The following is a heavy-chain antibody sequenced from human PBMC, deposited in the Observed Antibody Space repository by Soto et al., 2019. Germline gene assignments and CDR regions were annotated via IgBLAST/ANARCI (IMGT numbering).Heavy chain of an antibody. D-gene: IGHD3-3*01. V-gene: IGHV3-48*02. CDR2: ISSSSTI. Sequence: EVQVVESGGGLVQPGGSLRLSCAASGFTFSSNSMNWVRQAPGKRLEWISYISSSSTIYADSVKGRFTISRDNAKNSLYLQMNSLRDEDTAVYYCARVIWSGHLTSDLWGQGTLVTVSS. CDR3: ARVIWSGHLTSDL. J-gene: IGHJ5*02. CDR1: GFTFSSNS.